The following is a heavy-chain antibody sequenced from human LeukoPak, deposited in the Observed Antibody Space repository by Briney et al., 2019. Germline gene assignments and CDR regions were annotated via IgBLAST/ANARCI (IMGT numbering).Heavy chain of an antibody. J-gene: IGHJ4*02. CDR1: GFTFGDYV. V-gene: IGHV3-49*03. CDR3: IRGGANTPFDY. D-gene: IGHD2-15*01. CDR2: IRGKAYGGTT. Sequence: PGGSLRLSCTASGFTFGDYVMSWFRQAPGKGLEWVGFIRGKAYGGTTEYAASVKGRFAISRDDSKSIAYLQMNSLKTEDTAVYYCIRGGANTPFDYWGQGTLVTVSS.